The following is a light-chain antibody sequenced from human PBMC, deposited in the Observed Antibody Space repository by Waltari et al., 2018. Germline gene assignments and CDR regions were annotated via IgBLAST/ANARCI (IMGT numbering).Light chain of an antibody. J-gene: IGLJ2*01. CDR2: DVS. CDR3: SSYITTNTLEL. CDR1: SRDVGRYNY. V-gene: IGLV2-14*03. Sequence: QSALTQPASVSGSPGQSITISCTGTSRDVGRYNYVSLYQQHPGKAPKLMIYDVSYRPSGVSNRFSGSKSGNTASLTISGLQAEDEADYYCSSYITTNTLELFGGGTSLTVL.